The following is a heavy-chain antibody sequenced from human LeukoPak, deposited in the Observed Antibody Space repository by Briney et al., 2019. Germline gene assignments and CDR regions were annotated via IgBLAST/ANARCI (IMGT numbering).Heavy chain of an antibody. CDR1: GGSISSSSYY. J-gene: IGHJ3*02. V-gene: IGHV4-39*07. D-gene: IGHD3-22*01. Sequence: PSETLSLTCTVSGGSISSSSYYWGWIRQPPGKGLEWIGSIYYSGSTYYNPSLKSRVTISVDTSKNQFSLKLSSVTAADTAVYYCARHYYDSSASDAFDIWGQGTMVTVSS. CDR2: IYYSGST. CDR3: ARHYYDSSASDAFDI.